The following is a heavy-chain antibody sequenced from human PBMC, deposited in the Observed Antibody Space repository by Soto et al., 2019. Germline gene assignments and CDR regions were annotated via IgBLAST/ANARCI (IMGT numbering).Heavy chain of an antibody. J-gene: IGHJ4*02. CDR2: IREDGSKT. CDR1: GFTFSSDW. Sequence: GGSLRLSCAASGFTFSSDWMTWVRQAPGKGLEWVSNIREDGSKTSYVDSVRGRFTISRDNSKNTLYLQMSSLRAEDTAVYYCAKEANRRNYFDYWGQGTLVTVSS. V-gene: IGHV3-7*05. CDR3: AKEANRRNYFDY.